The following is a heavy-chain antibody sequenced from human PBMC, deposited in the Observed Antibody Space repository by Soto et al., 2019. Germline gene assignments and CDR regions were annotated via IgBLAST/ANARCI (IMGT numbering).Heavy chain of an antibody. CDR1: GGSISSGGYS. D-gene: IGHD4-17*01. Sequence: QLQLQESGSGLVKPSQTLSLTCAVSGGSISSGGYSWSWIRQPPGKGLEWIGYIYHSGYTYCNPSIKCRVTISVDRSKNQFSLKLSSVTAADTAVYYCARAHYGDYGYGMDVWGQGTTVTVSS. J-gene: IGHJ6*02. CDR2: IYHSGYT. V-gene: IGHV4-30-2*01. CDR3: ARAHYGDYGYGMDV.